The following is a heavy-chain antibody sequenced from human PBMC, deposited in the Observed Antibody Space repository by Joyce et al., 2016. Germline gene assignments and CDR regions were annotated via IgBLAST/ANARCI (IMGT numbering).Heavy chain of an antibody. D-gene: IGHD6-19*01. Sequence: QVQLQQWGAGLLKTSETLSLTCAVYSGPFSGFFWSWVRQPPGKGREWIGDITNSGATHYNPSLKSRLTMSVDPSRKEFSLKLSSVTVADTAIYYCARSQWLAPLMYWGQGTPVTVSS. CDR2: ITNSGAT. V-gene: IGHV4-34*02. J-gene: IGHJ4*02. CDR1: SGPFSGFF. CDR3: ARSQWLAPLMY.